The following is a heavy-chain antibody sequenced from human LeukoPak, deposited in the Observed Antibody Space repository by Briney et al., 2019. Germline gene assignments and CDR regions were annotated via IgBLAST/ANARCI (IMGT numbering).Heavy chain of an antibody. CDR3: ARGTHGDHLVFYSHMDV. Sequence: GGSLRLSCAASGFTFSTYSMNWVRQAPGKGLEWVASISSRSSYIYYTDSVKGRFTISRDNAKNSLYLQLYSLRVDDTAVYYCARGTHGDHLVFYSHMDVWGKGTTITVSS. CDR2: ISSRSSYI. V-gene: IGHV3-21*06. D-gene: IGHD4-17*01. J-gene: IGHJ6*03. CDR1: GFTFSTYS.